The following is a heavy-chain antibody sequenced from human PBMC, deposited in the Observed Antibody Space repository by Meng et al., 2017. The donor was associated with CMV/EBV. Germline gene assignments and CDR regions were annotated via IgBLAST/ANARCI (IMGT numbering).Heavy chain of an antibody. CDR2: ISSSGSTI. CDR3: ARDCPLGGVYGGNVGMDV. Sequence: GESLKISCAASGFTFSSYEMNWVRQAPGKGLEWVSYISSSGSTIYYADSVKGRFTISRDNAKNSLYLQMNSLRAEDTAVYYCARDCPLGGVYGGNVGMDVWGQGTTVTVS. J-gene: IGHJ6*02. V-gene: IGHV3-48*03. D-gene: IGHD4-23*01. CDR1: GFTFSSYE.